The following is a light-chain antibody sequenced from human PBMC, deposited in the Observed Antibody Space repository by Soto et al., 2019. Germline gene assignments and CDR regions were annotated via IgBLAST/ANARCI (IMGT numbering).Light chain of an antibody. J-gene: IGLJ1*01. CDR3: GTWDRSLTYYL. CDR2: DTE. V-gene: IGLV1-51*01. Sequence: QSVLTQPPSVSAAPGQKVIISSSGSTFDIGKNYVSWYQHLPGTAPKLIIYDTEKRIAGVPDRFSASKSGTSATLAISGLQTGDEANYFCGTWDRSLTYYLFGTGTKVTVL. CDR1: TFDIGKNY.